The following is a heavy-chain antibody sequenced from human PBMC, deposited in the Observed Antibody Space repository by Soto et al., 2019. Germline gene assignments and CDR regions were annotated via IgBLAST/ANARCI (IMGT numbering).Heavy chain of an antibody. CDR3: ARGGVVTALDY. J-gene: IGHJ4*02. CDR1: GGSFSGYY. CDR2: INHSGST. D-gene: IGHD2-21*02. V-gene: IGHV4-34*01. Sequence: SETLSLTCAVYGGSFSGYYWSWIRQPPGKGLESIGEINHSGSTNYNPSLKSRVTISVDTSKNQSSLKLSSVTAADTAVYYCARGGVVTALDYWGQGTLVTVSS.